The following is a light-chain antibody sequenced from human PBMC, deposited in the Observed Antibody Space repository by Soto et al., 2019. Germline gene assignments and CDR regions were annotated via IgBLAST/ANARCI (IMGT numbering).Light chain of an antibody. J-gene: IGLJ1*01. CDR3: SSYTTGSTLPWV. Sequence: QSVLTHPASVSRPPGQSITISCTGSSNDIGTYEYVSWHQHHPGRAPKLIIFGVNDRPSVISDRFSGSKSGNTASLTIFGLQLEDEAVYYCSSYTTGSTLPWVFGTGTKVTVL. CDR1: SNDIGTYEY. V-gene: IGLV2-14*01. CDR2: GVN.